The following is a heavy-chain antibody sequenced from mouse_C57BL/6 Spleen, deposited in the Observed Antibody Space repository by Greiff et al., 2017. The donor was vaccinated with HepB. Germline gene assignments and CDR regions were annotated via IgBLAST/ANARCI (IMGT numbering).Heavy chain of an antibody. J-gene: IGHJ3*01. Sequence: QVQLQQSGPELVKPGASVKISCKASGYAFSSSWMNWVKQRPGKGLEWIGRIYPGDGDTNYNGKFKGKATLTADKSSSTAYMQLSSLTSEDSAVYFCARLDDYARLGDWGQGTLVTVSA. V-gene: IGHV1-82*01. CDR3: ARLDDYARLGD. D-gene: IGHD2-4*01. CDR2: IYPGDGDT. CDR1: GYAFSSSW.